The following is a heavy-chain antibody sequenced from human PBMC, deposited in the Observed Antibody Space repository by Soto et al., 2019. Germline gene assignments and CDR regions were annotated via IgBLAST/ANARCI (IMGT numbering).Heavy chain of an antibody. J-gene: IGHJ5*02. CDR2: MNPGSGKT. Sequence: GASVKVSCKASGYTFINFDISWVRQASGQGLEWLGWMNPGSGKTGYASKFQGRVAMTRDASTGTSHLELSSLTSDDTAVYYCATMASAGTINWFEPWGQGTLVIVSS. CDR1: GYTFINFD. V-gene: IGHV1-8*02. D-gene: IGHD6-13*01. CDR3: ATMASAGTINWFEP.